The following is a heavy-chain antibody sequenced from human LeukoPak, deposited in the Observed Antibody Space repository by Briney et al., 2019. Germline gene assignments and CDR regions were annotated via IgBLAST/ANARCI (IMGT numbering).Heavy chain of an antibody. CDR2: IYTSGST. Sequence: SQSLSLTCTVSGGSISSGSYYWSWIRQPAGKGLEWIGRIYTSGSTNYNPSLKSRVTISVDTSKTQFSLKLSSVTAADTAVYYCARKGVTVTSPPDYWGQGTLVTVSS. CDR1: GGSISSGSYY. V-gene: IGHV4-61*02. CDR3: ARKGVTVTSPPDY. J-gene: IGHJ4*02. D-gene: IGHD4-17*01.